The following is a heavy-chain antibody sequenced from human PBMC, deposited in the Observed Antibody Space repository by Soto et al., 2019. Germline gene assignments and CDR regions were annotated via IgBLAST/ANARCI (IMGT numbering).Heavy chain of an antibody. V-gene: IGHV4-30-2*05. Sequence: TLSLTCPVSGDSMTSGDYSWSWIRQLPGKGLEWLGYIYRTGNTHYNPSLKSRVTISVDTSKSQFSLKLSSVTAADTAVYYCARGRGYSYGYEVDYWGQGTLVTVSS. CDR2: IYRTGNT. J-gene: IGHJ4*02. CDR3: ARGRGYSYGYEVDY. D-gene: IGHD5-18*01. CDR1: GDSMTSGDYS.